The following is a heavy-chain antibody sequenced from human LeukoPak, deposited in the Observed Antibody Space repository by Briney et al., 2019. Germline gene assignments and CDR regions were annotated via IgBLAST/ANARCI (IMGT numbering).Heavy chain of an antibody. CDR2: ISSSGGST. J-gene: IGHJ6*02. CDR1: GFTFSTYA. V-gene: IGHV3-23*01. Sequence: PGGSLRLSCAASGFTFSTYAMSWVRQAPGKGLECVSTISSSGGSTNYADSVKGRFTISRDNSKNSLYLQMNSLRTEDTALYYCATPSTVETRDYYGMDVWGQGTRVTVSS. D-gene: IGHD4-23*01. CDR3: ATPSTVETRDYYGMDV.